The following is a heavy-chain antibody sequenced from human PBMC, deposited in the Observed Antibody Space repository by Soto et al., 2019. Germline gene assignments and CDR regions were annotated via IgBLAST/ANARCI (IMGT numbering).Heavy chain of an antibody. Sequence: GGSLRLSCAASGFTFSNYAMNWVRQAPGKGLEYVSGIVANGGNAYYANSVKGRFTISRDNSKNTLYLQMGSLRAEDMAVYYCARVDLGSCCLFDYWGQGTLVTVSS. CDR2: IVANGGNA. V-gene: IGHV3-64*01. CDR3: ARVDLGSCCLFDY. J-gene: IGHJ4*02. CDR1: GFTFSNYA. D-gene: IGHD1-26*01.